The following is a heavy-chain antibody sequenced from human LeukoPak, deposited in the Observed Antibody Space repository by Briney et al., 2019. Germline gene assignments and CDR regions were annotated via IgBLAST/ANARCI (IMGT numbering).Heavy chain of an antibody. J-gene: IGHJ4*02. CDR2: FNPSGDIT. D-gene: IGHD6-13*01. CDR1: GYTFTSYY. CDR3: ARDYSSSWPRRYFDS. V-gene: IGHV1-46*01. Sequence: ASVKVSCKASGYTFTSYYIHWVRQAPGQGLEWMGIFNPSGDITSYAQKFQGRVTMTRDTSTSTVYMELSSLRSEDTAVYYCARDYSSSWPRRYFDSWGQGTLGTVSS.